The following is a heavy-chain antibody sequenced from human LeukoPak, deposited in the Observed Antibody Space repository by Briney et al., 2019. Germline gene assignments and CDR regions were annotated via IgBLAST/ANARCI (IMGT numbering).Heavy chain of an antibody. CDR3: ARGLWFGELYYFDY. J-gene: IGHJ4*02. V-gene: IGHV1-24*01. CDR2: FDPEDGET. Sequence: GASVTVSCTVSGYTLTELSMHWVRQAPGKGLEWMGGFDPEDGETIYAQKFQGRVTITEDTSTDTAYMGLSSLRSEDTAVYYCARGLWFGELYYFDYWGQGALVTVSS. D-gene: IGHD3-10*01. CDR1: GYTLTELS.